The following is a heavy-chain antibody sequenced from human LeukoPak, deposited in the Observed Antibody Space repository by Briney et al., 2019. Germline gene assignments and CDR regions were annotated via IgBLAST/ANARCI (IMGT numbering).Heavy chain of an antibody. CDR1: GYTFTSYG. Sequence: GASVKVSCKASGYTFTSYGINWVRQAPGQGLEWLGWIRAYNDVTNYAPKFQGRVIMTTDTSTNTAYMELRSLRSDDTAVYYCARDPLEYFDSSNHGHWGQGTLLSVPS. CDR3: ARDPLEYFDSSNHGH. V-gene: IGHV1-18*01. D-gene: IGHD3-22*01. CDR2: IRAYNDVT. J-gene: IGHJ4*02.